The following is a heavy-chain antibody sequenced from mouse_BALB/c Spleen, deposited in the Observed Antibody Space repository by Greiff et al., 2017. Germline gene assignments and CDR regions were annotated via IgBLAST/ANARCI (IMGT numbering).Heavy chain of an antibody. CDR3: ARGGAYYRYDVFYYAMDY. CDR1: GYTFTSYW. V-gene: IGHV1S81*02. Sequence: QVQLQQPGAELVKPGASVKLSCKASGYTFTSYWMHWVKQRPGQGLEWIGEINPSNGRTNYNEKFKSKATLTVDKSSSTAYMQLSSLTSEDSAVYYCARGGAYYRYDVFYYAMDYWGQGTSVTVSA. CDR2: INPSNGRT. J-gene: IGHJ4*01. D-gene: IGHD2-14*01.